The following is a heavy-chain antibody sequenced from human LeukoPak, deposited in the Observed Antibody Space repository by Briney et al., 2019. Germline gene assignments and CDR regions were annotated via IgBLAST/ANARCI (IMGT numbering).Heavy chain of an antibody. V-gene: IGHV1-69*05. Sequence: ASVKVSCKASGGTFSSYAISWVRQAPGQGLEWMGRIIPIFGTANYAQRFQGRVTITTDESTSTAYMELSSLRSEDTVVYYCARNHQVGRWLQFNYWGQGTLVTVSS. CDR3: ARNHQVGRWLQFNY. D-gene: IGHD5-24*01. CDR2: IIPIFGTA. J-gene: IGHJ4*02. CDR1: GGTFSSYA.